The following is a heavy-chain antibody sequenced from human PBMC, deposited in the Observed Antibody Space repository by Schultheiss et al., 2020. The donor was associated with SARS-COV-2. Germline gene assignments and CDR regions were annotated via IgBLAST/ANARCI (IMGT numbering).Heavy chain of an antibody. D-gene: IGHD3-3*01. V-gene: IGHV4-39*07. CDR2: ISCGGST. J-gene: IGHJ4*02. CDR1: AGSISRSSYY. Sequence: SQTLSLTCTVSAGSISRSSYYWAWTRQPPGKRLDYMGNISCGGSTYYNPSLKSRVTISVDTSKHQFSLRLRSATAADTAVYYCASGVYRFLEWQERDYWGQGTLVTVSS. CDR3: ASGVYRFLEWQERDY.